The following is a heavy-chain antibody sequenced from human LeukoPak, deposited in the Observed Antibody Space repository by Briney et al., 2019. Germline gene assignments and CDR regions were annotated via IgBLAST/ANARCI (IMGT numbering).Heavy chain of an antibody. J-gene: IGHJ4*02. D-gene: IGHD6-6*01. CDR2: ISAYNGNT. Sequence: ASVKVSCKASGYTFTSYSISWVRQAPGQGLEWMGCISAYNGNTNYAQKLQGRVTMTTDTSTSTDYMGLRSVRSDDKAVYCGARGEQLPTFDYWGQGTLVTVSS. CDR3: ARGEQLPTFDY. V-gene: IGHV1-18*01. CDR1: GYTFTSYS.